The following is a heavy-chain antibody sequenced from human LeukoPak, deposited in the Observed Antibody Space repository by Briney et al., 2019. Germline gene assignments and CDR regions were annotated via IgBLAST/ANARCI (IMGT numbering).Heavy chain of an antibody. D-gene: IGHD4-17*01. Sequence: SETLSLTCTVSGGSISSFHWTWNRQPPGKGLEWIGYIYYSGSTNYNPSLKSRVTISVDTSMNQFSLKLSSVTAADTAVYYCAREVLATVTTFWFDLWGQGTLVTVSS. V-gene: IGHV4-59*01. CDR1: GGSISSFH. CDR3: AREVLATVTTFWFDL. CDR2: IYYSGST. J-gene: IGHJ4*02.